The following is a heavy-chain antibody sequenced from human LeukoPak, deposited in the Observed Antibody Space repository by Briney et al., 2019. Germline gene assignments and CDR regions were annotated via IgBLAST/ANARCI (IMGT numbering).Heavy chain of an antibody. V-gene: IGHV5-51*01. CDR2: IYPGDSDN. D-gene: IGHD3-10*01. Sequence: GGSLQISCQGSGYSFTSYWIGGGRQVPGKGVEGMGIIYPGDSDNRYSPSFQGQVAISADKSISTAYLQWSSLKASDTAMYYCASQTQWFGELWYFDYWGQGTLVTVSS. J-gene: IGHJ4*02. CDR3: ASQTQWFGELWYFDY. CDR1: GYSFTSYW.